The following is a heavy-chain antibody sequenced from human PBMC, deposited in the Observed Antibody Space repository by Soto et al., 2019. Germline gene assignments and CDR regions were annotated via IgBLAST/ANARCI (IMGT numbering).Heavy chain of an antibody. V-gene: IGHV4-31*03. CDR1: GGSISSGGYY. Sequence: SETLSLTCTVSGGSISSGGYYWSWIRQRPGKGLEWIGYIYYSGSTYYNPSLKSRVTISVDTSKNQFSLKLSSVTAADTAVYYCARVVNPYYYDSSGYYPFDYWGQGTLVTVSS. CDR3: ARVVNPYYYDSSGYYPFDY. J-gene: IGHJ4*02. CDR2: IYYSGST. D-gene: IGHD3-22*01.